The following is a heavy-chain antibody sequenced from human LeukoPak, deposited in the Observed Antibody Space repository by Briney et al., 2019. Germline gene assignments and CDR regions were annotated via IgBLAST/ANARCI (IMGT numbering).Heavy chain of an antibody. D-gene: IGHD3-3*01. CDR2: FDPEDGET. Sequence: GASVKVSCKVSGYTLTELSMHWVRQAPGKGLEWMGGFDPEDGETIYAQKFQGRVTMTEDTPTDTAYMELSSLRSEDTAVYYCATSSYYDFWSGYDYWGQGTLVTVSS. CDR3: ATSSYYDFWSGYDY. J-gene: IGHJ4*02. CDR1: GYTLTELS. V-gene: IGHV1-24*01.